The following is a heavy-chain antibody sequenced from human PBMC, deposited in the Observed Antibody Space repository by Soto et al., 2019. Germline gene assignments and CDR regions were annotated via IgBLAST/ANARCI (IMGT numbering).Heavy chain of an antibody. J-gene: IGHJ4*02. D-gene: IGHD5-18*01. CDR1: GGSISSYY. CDR2: IYYSGST. V-gene: IGHV4-59*08. CDR3: ARGYGACVDY. Sequence: PSETLSLTCTVSGGSISSYYWSWIRQPPGKGLEWIGYIYYSGSTNYNPSLKSRVTISVDTSKNQFSLKLSSVTAADTAVYYCARGYGACVDYWGQGTLVTVSS.